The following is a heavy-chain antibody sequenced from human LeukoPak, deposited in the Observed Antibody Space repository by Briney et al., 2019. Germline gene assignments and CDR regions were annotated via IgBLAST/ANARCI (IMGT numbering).Heavy chain of an antibody. V-gene: IGHV3-30*03. CDR3: AREYYDFWSGYSSYYFDY. J-gene: IGHJ4*02. Sequence: GRSLRLSCAASGFTFSSYGMHWVRQAPGKGLEWVAVISYDGSNKYYADSVKGRFTISRDNSKNTLYLQMNSLRAEDTAVYYCAREYYDFWSGYSSYYFDYWGQGTLVTVSS. D-gene: IGHD3-3*01. CDR2: ISYDGSNK. CDR1: GFTFSSYG.